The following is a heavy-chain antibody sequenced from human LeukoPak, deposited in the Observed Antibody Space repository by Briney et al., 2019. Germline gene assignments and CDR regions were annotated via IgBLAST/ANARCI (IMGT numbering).Heavy chain of an antibody. V-gene: IGHV7-4-1*02. CDR1: GYTFTSYG. J-gene: IGHJ5*02. D-gene: IGHD5-18*01. CDR2: INTNTGNP. CDR3: ARYGGGRGYSYVFDWFDP. Sequence: ASVKVSCKASGYTFTSYGISWVRQAPGQGLEWMGWINTNTGNPTYAQGFTGRFVFSLDTSVSTAYLQISSLKAEDTAVYYCARYGGGRGYSYVFDWFDPWGQGTLVTVSS.